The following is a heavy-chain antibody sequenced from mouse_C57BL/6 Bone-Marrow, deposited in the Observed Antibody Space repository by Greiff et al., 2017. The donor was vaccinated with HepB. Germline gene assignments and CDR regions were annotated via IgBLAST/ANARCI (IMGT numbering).Heavy chain of an antibody. CDR3: ARPPYSSVYGYAMDY. CDR1: GYTFTEYT. J-gene: IGHJ4*01. D-gene: IGHD3-2*02. V-gene: IGHV1-62-2*01. Sequence: QVQLQQSGAELVKPGASVKLSCKASGYTFTEYTIHWVKQRSGQGLEWIGWFYPGSGSIKYNEKFKDKATLTEDKSSSTAYMELSSLTSEDSAVYFCARPPYSSVYGYAMDYWGQGTSVTVSS. CDR2: FYPGSGSI.